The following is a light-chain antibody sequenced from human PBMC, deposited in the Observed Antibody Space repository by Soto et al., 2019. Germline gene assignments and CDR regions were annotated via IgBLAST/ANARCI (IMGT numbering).Light chain of an antibody. CDR2: SDN. V-gene: IGLV1-44*01. CDR1: SSNIGSNT. CDR3: AAWDASLNGWL. Sequence: QSVLTQPPSSSGTPGQRVTISCSGGSSNIGSNTVNWYQQLPGTAPKLLIYSDNQRPSGVPDRFSGSKSGTSASLAISGLQSEDEADYYCAAWDASLNGWLFGGGTKLTVL. J-gene: IGLJ3*02.